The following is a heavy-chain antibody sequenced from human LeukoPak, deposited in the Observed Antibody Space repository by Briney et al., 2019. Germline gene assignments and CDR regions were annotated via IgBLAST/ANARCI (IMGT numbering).Heavy chain of an antibody. CDR3: ARGERFLEWLLDY. CDR2: ISSSSSYI. V-gene: IGHV3-21*01. Sequence: GGSLRLSCAASGFTFSSYSMNWVRQAPGQGMEWVSSISSSSSYIYYADSVKGRFTISRDNAKNSLYLQMNSLRAEDTAVYYCARGERFLEWLLDYWGQGTLVTVSS. CDR1: GFTFSSYS. D-gene: IGHD3-3*01. J-gene: IGHJ4*02.